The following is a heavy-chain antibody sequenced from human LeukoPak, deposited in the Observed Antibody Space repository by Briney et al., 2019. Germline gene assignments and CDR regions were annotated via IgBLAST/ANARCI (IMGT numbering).Heavy chain of an antibody. J-gene: IGHJ4*02. CDR1: GFTFSSYA. CDR3: ARSGYSRFDY. V-gene: IGHV3-23*01. CDR2: FSGSGGST. D-gene: IGHD5-24*01. Sequence: GGSLRLSCAASGFTFSSYAMSWVRQAPGKGLEWVSAFSGSGGSTYYADSVKGRFTISRDNSKNTLYLQMSSLRAEDTAVYFCARSGYSRFDYWGQGTRVTVSS.